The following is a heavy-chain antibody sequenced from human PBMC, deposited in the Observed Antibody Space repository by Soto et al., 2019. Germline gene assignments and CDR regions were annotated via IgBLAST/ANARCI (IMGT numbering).Heavy chain of an antibody. CDR2: IWYDGSNK. CDR1: GFTFSSYG. J-gene: IGHJ5*02. D-gene: IGHD6-13*01. CDR3: ARAPQYSSSWYVALRNWFDP. V-gene: IGHV3-33*01. Sequence: PGGSLRLSCAASGFTFSSYGMHWVRQAPGKGLEWVAVIWYDGSNKYYADSVKGRFTISRDNSKNTLYLQMNSLRAEDTAVYYCARAPQYSSSWYVALRNWFDPWGQGTLVTVSS.